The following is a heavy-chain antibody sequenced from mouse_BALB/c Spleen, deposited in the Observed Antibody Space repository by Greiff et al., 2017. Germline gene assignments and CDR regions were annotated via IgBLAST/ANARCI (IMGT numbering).Heavy chain of an antibody. Sequence: EVQLHQSGTVLARPGASVKMSCKASGYTFTSYWMHWVKQRPGQGLEWIGAIYPGNSDTSYNQKFKGKAKLTAVTSTSTAYMELSSLTNEDSAVYYCTRLDGYYVDWYFDVWGAGTTVTVSS. CDR2: IYPGNSDT. J-gene: IGHJ1*01. CDR1: GYTFTSYW. V-gene: IGHV1-5*01. CDR3: TRLDGYYVDWYFDV. D-gene: IGHD2-3*01.